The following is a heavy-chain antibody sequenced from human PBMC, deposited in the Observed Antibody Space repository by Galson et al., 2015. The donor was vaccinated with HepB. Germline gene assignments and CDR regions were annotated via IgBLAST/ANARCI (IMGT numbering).Heavy chain of an antibody. J-gene: IGHJ3*02. V-gene: IGHV3-21*01. CDR1: GFTFSDYS. D-gene: IGHD6-13*01. CDR3: ARPRKAAGEDASDI. Sequence: SLRLSCAASGFTFSDYSMNWVRQAPGKGLEWVSSISSSSTYKYYADSVKGRFTISRDNAKNSLYLQMNSLRADDTAVYYCARPRKAAGEDASDIWGQGTMVTVSS. CDR2: ISSSSTYK.